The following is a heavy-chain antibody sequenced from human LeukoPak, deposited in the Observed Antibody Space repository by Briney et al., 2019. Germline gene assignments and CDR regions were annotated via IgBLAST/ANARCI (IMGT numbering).Heavy chain of an antibody. D-gene: IGHD4-17*01. J-gene: IGHJ5*02. CDR1: GFTFSSYG. CDR3: AKDTRATVTTGNWFDP. CDR2: IRDDGGNK. V-gene: IGHV3-30*02. Sequence: PGGSLRLSCAASGFTFSSYGMHWVRQAPGKGLEWVAFIRDDGGNKYYADSVKGRFTISRDNSKNMLYLQMNSLRAEDTAMYYCAKDTRATVTTGNWFDPWGQGTLVTVSS.